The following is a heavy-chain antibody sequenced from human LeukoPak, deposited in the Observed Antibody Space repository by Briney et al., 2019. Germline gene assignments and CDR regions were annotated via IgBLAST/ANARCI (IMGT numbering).Heavy chain of an antibody. CDR2: ISSSSSYI. CDR1: GFTFSSYS. Sequence: GGSLRLSCAASGFTFSSYSMNWVRQAPGKGLEWVSSISSSSSYIYYADSVKGRFTISRDNAKNSLYLQMNSLGAEDTAVYYCARDRLYYYGSGSYSSFWGQGTLVTVSS. CDR3: ARDRLYYYGSGSYSSF. D-gene: IGHD3-10*01. J-gene: IGHJ4*02. V-gene: IGHV3-21*01.